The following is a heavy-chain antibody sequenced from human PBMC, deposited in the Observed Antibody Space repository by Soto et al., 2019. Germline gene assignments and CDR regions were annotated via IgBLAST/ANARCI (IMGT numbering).Heavy chain of an antibody. Sequence: ASVKVSCKASGYTFTSYGISWVRQAPGQGIEWMGWISAYNGNTNYAQKLQGRVTMTTDTSTSTAYMELRSLRSDDTAVYYCARDNGIGILSTRYYYSFDMVVWGQGTTVTVSS. D-gene: IGHD2-8*01. J-gene: IGHJ6*02. CDR2: ISAYNGNT. CDR1: GYTFTSYG. V-gene: IGHV1-18*01. CDR3: ARDNGIGILSTRYYYSFDMVV.